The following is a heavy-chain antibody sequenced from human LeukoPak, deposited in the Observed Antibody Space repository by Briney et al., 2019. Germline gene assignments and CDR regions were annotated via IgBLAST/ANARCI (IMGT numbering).Heavy chain of an antibody. Sequence: GGSLRLSCAASGFTFSSYAMHWVRQAPGKGLEWVAVISYDGSNKYYADSVKGRFTISRDNSKNTLYLQMNSLRAEDTAVYYCARGPRLLWFGELLPDYFDYWGQGTLVTVSS. V-gene: IGHV3-30-3*01. CDR3: ARGPRLLWFGELLPDYFDY. J-gene: IGHJ4*02. CDR2: ISYDGSNK. D-gene: IGHD3-10*01. CDR1: GFTFSSYA.